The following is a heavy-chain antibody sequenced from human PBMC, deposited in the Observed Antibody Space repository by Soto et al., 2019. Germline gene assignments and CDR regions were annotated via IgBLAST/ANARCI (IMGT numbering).Heavy chain of an antibody. CDR1: GFTFSSYA. D-gene: IGHD3-16*02. CDR3: AEALGELSPESYDY. Sequence: PGGSLRLSCAASGFTFSSYAMHWVRQAPGKGLEWVAVISYDGSDKYYADSVKGRFTISRDNSKNTLNLQMNSLRADDTAVYYCAEALGELSPESYDYWGQGTLVTVSS. J-gene: IGHJ4*02. CDR2: ISYDGSDK. V-gene: IGHV3-30*18.